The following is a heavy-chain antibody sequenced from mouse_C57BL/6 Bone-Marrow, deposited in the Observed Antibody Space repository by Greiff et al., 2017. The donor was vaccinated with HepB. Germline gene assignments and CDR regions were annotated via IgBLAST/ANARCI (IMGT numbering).Heavy chain of an antibody. Sequence: EVQLQQSGAELVRPGASVKLSCTASGFNIKDDYMHWVKQRPEQGLEWIGWIDPENGATEYASKFQGKATITADTSSHTAYLQLSSLTSEDTAVYYCQFLGSSPYYFDYWGQGTTLTVSS. CDR1: GFNIKDDY. J-gene: IGHJ2*01. CDR3: QFLGSSPYYFDY. CDR2: IDPENGAT. D-gene: IGHD1-1*01. V-gene: IGHV14-4*01.